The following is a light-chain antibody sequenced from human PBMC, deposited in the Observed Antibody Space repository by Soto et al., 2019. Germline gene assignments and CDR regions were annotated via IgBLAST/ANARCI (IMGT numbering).Light chain of an antibody. Sequence: IVLTQSPGTLSLSPGERATLSCRAGQSVSSNYLAWYQQKPGQAXRLLIYXASSRATGIPARFSGSGSRTEFTLTISSLQSEDFAVYYCQQYNNWPPITFGQGTRLEI. J-gene: IGKJ5*01. CDR2: XAS. CDR1: QSVSSN. CDR3: QQYNNWPPIT. V-gene: IGKV3-15*01.